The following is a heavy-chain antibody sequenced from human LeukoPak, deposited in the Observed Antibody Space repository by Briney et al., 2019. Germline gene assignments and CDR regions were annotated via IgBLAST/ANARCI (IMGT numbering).Heavy chain of an antibody. CDR2: IYSGGST. Sequence: GGSLRLSCAASGFTVSSNYMSWVRQAPGKGLEWVSVIYSGGSTYYADSVKGRFTISRDNSKNTLYLQMNSLRAEDTAVYYCATEGSSTRPFDYWGQGTLVTVSS. CDR1: GFTVSSNY. CDR3: ATEGSSTRPFDY. D-gene: IGHD2-2*01. J-gene: IGHJ4*02. V-gene: IGHV3-66*01.